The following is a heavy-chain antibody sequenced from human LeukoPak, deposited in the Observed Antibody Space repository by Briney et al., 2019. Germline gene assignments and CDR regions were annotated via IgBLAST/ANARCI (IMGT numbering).Heavy chain of an antibody. V-gene: IGHV3-21*01. CDR3: ARDKIVGATHFDY. CDR2: ISTSSSYI. D-gene: IGHD1-26*01. J-gene: IGHJ4*02. CDR1: GFTFSSYS. Sequence: PGGSLRLSCAASGFTFSSYSMNWVRQAPGKGLEWISSISTSSSYIYYADSVKGRLTISRHNARNSLFLQLNSLRAEDTAVYYCARDKIVGATHFDYWGQGALVTVSS.